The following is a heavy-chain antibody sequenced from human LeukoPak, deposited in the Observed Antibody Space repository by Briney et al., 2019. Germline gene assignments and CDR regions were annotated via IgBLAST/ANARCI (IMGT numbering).Heavy chain of an antibody. CDR3: ARGYCSSTSCYLGNYMDV. V-gene: IGHV1-2*02. CDR1: GYTFTGYY. Sequence: GASVKVSCKASGYTFTGYYMHWVRQAPGQGLEWMGWINPNSGGTNYAQKFQGRVTMTRDTSISTAYMELSRLRSDDTAVYFCARGYCSSTSCYLGNYMDVWGKGTTVTVSS. J-gene: IGHJ6*03. D-gene: IGHD2-2*01. CDR2: INPNSGGT.